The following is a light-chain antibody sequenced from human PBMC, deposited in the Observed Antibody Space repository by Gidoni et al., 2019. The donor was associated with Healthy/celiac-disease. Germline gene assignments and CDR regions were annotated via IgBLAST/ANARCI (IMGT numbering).Light chain of an antibody. CDR3: QQSYSTPPT. V-gene: IGKV1-39*01. CDR1: QSISSY. CDR2: AAS. Sequence: DIQLTQSPASLSASVGDRVTITCRASQSISSYLNWYQQKPGKAPKLLIYAASSLQSGVPSRFSGSGSVTDFTLTISSLQPEDFATYYCQQSYSTPPTFGQXTKLEIK. J-gene: IGKJ2*01.